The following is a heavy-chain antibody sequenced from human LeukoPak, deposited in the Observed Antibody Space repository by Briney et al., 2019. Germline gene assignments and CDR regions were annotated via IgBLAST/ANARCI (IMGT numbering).Heavy chain of an antibody. V-gene: IGHV3-30-3*01. Sequence: GGSLILSCADSGLTFGTSAMHWARQAPGKGLEWVAVVSFDGSNEKYADSVRGRFTISRDNSKKMLYLQMNSLSREDTAVYYCVRGVGYTLLSWGQGTLVTVSS. CDR1: GLTFGTSA. CDR2: VSFDGSNE. J-gene: IGHJ5*02. CDR3: VRGVGYTLLS. D-gene: IGHD1-1*01.